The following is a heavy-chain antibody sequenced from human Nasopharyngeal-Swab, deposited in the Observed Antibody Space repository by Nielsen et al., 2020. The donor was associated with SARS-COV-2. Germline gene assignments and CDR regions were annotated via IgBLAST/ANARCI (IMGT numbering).Heavy chain of an antibody. V-gene: IGHV4-59*11. Sequence: SETLSLTCTVSGVSISSQYWSWIRQPPGKGLEWIGYISHNSGTNYNPSLKSRVPMFMDTSKNQLSLKLRSVTAADTAVYYCAKEGATGWFDPWGQGTLVTVSS. CDR2: ISHNSGT. J-gene: IGHJ5*02. CDR3: AKEGATGWFDP. CDR1: GVSISSQY.